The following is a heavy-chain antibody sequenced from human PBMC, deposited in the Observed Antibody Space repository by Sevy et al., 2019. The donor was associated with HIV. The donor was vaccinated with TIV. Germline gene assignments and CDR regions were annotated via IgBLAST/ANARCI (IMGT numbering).Heavy chain of an antibody. CDR1: GFTFARYA. V-gene: IGHV3-23*01. CDR2: ISGSGDIT. Sequence: GGSLRLSCTASGFTFARYAMAWVRQTPGKGLEWVSTISGSGDITHSADSVKGRFTISRDNSKNTLFLQMNGLRADDTAFYYCAKDRSDGPYDYWGQGTLVTVSS. CDR3: AKDRSDGPYDY. J-gene: IGHJ4*02.